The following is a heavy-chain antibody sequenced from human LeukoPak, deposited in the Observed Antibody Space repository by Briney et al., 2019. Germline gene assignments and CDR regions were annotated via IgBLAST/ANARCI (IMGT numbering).Heavy chain of an antibody. CDR1: GYTFTSYG. CDR3: ARVGGQSYYYGMDV. J-gene: IGHJ6*02. Sequence: ASVKVSCKASGYTFTSYGISWVRQAPGQGLEWMGWISAYSGGTNYAQKFQGRVTMTRDTSISTAYMELSRLRSDDTAVYYCARVGGQSYYYGMDVWGQGTTVTVSS. CDR2: ISAYSGGT. D-gene: IGHD3-16*01. V-gene: IGHV1-2*02.